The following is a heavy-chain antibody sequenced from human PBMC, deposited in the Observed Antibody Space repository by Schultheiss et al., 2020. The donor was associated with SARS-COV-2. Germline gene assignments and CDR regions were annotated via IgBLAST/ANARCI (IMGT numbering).Heavy chain of an antibody. J-gene: IGHJ6*02. V-gene: IGHV3-53*05. D-gene: IGHD3-3*01. CDR1: GFTFSSYW. CDR2: IYSGGST. CDR3: ARGAGFWSGYSYYYYGMDV. Sequence: GGSLRLSCAASGFTFSSYWMHWVRQAPGKGLVWVSVIYSGGSTYYADSVKGRFTISRDNSKNTLYLQMNSLRAEDTAVYYCARGAGFWSGYSYYYYGMDVWGQGTTVTVSS.